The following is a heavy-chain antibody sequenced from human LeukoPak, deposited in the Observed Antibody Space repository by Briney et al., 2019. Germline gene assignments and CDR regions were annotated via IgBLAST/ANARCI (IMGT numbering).Heavy chain of an antibody. CDR1: GGSISSHY. Sequence: SETLSLTCTVSGGSISSHYWSWIRQPPGKGLEWIGYIYYSGSTNYNPSLKSRVTISVDTSKNQSSLKLSSVTAADTAVYYCARGAYLTGYHYDSSGYHFDYWGQGTLVTVSS. CDR2: IYYSGST. CDR3: ARGAYLTGYHYDSSGYHFDY. V-gene: IGHV4-59*11. J-gene: IGHJ4*02. D-gene: IGHD3-22*01.